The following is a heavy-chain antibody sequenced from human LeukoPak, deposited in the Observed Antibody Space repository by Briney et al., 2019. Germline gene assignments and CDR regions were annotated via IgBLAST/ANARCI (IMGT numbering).Heavy chain of an antibody. CDR3: ASGVYYDILTGYYGPFDY. J-gene: IGHJ4*02. Sequence: GASVKVSCKASGGTLSNYAISWVRQAPGQGLEWMGGIIPIFGTANYAQKFQGRVTITADESTSTAYMELSSLRSEDTAVYYCASGVYYDILTGYYGPFDYWGQGTLVTVSS. V-gene: IGHV1-69*13. CDR1: GGTLSNYA. D-gene: IGHD3-9*01. CDR2: IIPIFGTA.